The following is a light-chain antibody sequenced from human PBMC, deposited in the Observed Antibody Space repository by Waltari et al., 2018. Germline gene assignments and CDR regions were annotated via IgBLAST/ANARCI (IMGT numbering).Light chain of an antibody. V-gene: IGKV1-5*03. CDR3: QQYNSYSEYT. J-gene: IGKJ2*01. CDR1: RSISRW. Sequence: DIQMTQSPSTLSASVGDTVPIPCRASRSISRWLAWFQQKPGKAPKLLIYKASTLESGVPSRFSGSGSGSEFNITISSLQPDDLATYYCQQYNSYSEYTFGQGTKLEMK. CDR2: KAS.